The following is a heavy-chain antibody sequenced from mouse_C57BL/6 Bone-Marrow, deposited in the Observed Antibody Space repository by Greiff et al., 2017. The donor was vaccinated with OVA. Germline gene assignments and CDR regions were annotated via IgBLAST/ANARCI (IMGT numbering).Heavy chain of an antibody. V-gene: IGHV1-18*01. J-gene: IGHJ4*01. CDR2: FNPNNGGT. D-gene: IGHD4-1*01. Sequence: EVQLQQPGPELVKPGASVRIPGKASGYTFTDYNLAWVNQSHGKSLEWIGDFNPNNGGTIYNQKFKGKATLTVDKSSSTAYMELRSLTSEDTAVDYCARWELGREYAMYYWGQGTTVTVSS. CDR1: GYTFTDYN. CDR3: ARWELGREYAMYY.